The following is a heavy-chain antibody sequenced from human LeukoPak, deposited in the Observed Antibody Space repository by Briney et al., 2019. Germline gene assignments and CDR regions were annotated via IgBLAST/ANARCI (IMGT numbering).Heavy chain of an antibody. D-gene: IGHD6-13*01. Sequence: ASVKVSCKASRYTFTSYALNWVRQAPGQGLEWMGIINPSGGSTSYTQKFQGRVTMTRDTSTTTVYMELSSLRSEDTAVYYCARSSGLPAAGTLWYFDLWGRGTLVTVSS. CDR3: ARSSGLPAAGTLWYFDL. CDR1: RYTFTSYA. J-gene: IGHJ2*01. V-gene: IGHV1-46*01. CDR2: INPSGGST.